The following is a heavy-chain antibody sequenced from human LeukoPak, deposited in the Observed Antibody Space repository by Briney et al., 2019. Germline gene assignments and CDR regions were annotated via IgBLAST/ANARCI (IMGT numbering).Heavy chain of an antibody. CDR2: ISSNGGST. CDR1: GFTFSVSV. Sequence: GGSLRLSCAASGFTFSVSVMHWVRQAPGKGLEYVSVISSNGGSTSYANSVKGRFTISRDNAKNTLYLQMNSLRAEDTAVYYCATAGNYRFDYWGQGTLVTVSS. V-gene: IGHV3-64*01. CDR3: ATAGNYRFDY. J-gene: IGHJ4*02. D-gene: IGHD1-7*01.